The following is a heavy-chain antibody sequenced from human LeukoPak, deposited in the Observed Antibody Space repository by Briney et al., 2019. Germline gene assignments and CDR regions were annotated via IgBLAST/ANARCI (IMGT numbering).Heavy chain of an antibody. V-gene: IGHV4-34*01. D-gene: IGHD2-15*01. CDR1: GGSFSGYY. CDR2: INHSGST. CDR3: ARGGYCSGGSCYSDAFDT. J-gene: IGHJ3*02. Sequence: PSETLSLTCAVYGGSFSGYYWSWIRQPPGKGLEWIGEINHSGSTNYNPSLKSRVTISVDTSKNQFSLKLSSVTAADTAVYYCARGGYCSGGSCYSDAFDTWGQGTMVTVSS.